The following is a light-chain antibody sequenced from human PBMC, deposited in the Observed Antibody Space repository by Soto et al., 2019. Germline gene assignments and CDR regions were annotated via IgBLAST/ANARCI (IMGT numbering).Light chain of an antibody. J-gene: IGKJ2*01. CDR2: AAS. CDR3: QQSYSIPYT. CDR1: QSISSY. V-gene: IGKV1-39*01. Sequence: DIQMTQSPPSLSASVGDRVTITCRASQSISSYLNWYQQSPGKAPKLLIYAASNLQSGVPSRFSGSGSGTDFTLTINSLQPEDSVTYYCQQSYSIPYTFGQGTKLEIK.